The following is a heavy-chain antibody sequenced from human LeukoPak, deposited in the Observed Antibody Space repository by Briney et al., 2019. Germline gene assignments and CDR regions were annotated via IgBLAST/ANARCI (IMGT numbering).Heavy chain of an antibody. D-gene: IGHD4-23*01. CDR1: GFTFKTYW. V-gene: IGHV3-74*01. CDR2: SNSDGSST. J-gene: IGHJ3*02. Sequence: PGGSLRLSCAASGFTFKTYWMHWVRQAPGKGLVWVSHSNSDGSSTSYADSVRGRFTISRDNAKNTRYLQMSSLRAEDTAVYYCARDLKGPVNDVFDMWGQGTMVTVSS. CDR3: ARDLKGPVNDVFDM.